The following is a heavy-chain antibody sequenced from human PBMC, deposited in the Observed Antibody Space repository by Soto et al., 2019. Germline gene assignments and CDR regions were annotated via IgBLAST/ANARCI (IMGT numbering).Heavy chain of an antibody. D-gene: IGHD3-10*01. Sequence: GGPLRLSCAASGFTFSSYDMHWVRQAPGKGLECISYISKTGNTIYYADSVKGRFTISRDNAKNALYLQMNSLRAGDTAVYYCVRGSKDSYPGSRIFDFWGRGTLVTVSS. V-gene: IGHV3-48*03. CDR1: GFTFSSYD. J-gene: IGHJ4*02. CDR3: VRGSKDSYPGSRIFDF. CDR2: ISKTGNTI.